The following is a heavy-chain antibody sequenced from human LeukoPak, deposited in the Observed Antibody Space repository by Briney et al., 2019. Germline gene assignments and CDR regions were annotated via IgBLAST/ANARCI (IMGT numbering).Heavy chain of an antibody. CDR3: ARDKVPGDY. J-gene: IGHJ4*02. V-gene: IGHV4-59*01. CDR1: GGSISSYY. Sequence: SETLSLTCTVSGGSISSYYCNWIRQPPGKGLEWIGYIYYSGSADYNPSLKSRVTISVDTSKNQFSLKLRSVTAADTAVYYCARDKVPGDYWGQGTLVTVSS. CDR2: IYYSGSA. D-gene: IGHD2-2*01.